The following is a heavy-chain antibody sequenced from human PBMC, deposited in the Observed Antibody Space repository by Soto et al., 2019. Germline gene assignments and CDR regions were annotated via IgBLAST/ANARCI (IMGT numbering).Heavy chain of an antibody. CDR2: ISWNSNTS. V-gene: IGHV3-9*01. J-gene: IGHJ4*02. Sequence: SLRLSCAASGFTFDNYAMHWVRQAPGKGLEWVSGISWNSNTSAYADSVKGRFTISRDNAKNSLYLQMNSLRAEDTAFYYCAKDTGPNWGQGTLVTVSS. CDR1: GFTFDNYA. CDR3: AKDTGPN.